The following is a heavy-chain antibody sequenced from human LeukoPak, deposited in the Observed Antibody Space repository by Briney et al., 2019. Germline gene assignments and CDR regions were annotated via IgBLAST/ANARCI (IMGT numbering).Heavy chain of an antibody. CDR3: ARGTSDSRVTPTRY. D-gene: IGHD3-22*01. Sequence: GGSLRLSCAASGFTFSTYWINWVRQAPGKGLEWVANINQDGRENYYVDSVKGRFTISRDNAKNSLYLQMNSLRAEDTAVYYCARGTSDSRVTPTRYWGQGTLVTVSS. V-gene: IGHV3-7*01. CDR2: INQDGREN. CDR1: GFTFSTYW. J-gene: IGHJ4*02.